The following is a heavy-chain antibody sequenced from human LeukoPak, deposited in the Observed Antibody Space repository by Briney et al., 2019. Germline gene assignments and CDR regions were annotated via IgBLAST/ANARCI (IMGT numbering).Heavy chain of an antibody. Sequence: GGSLRLSCAASGFTFSSYAMHWVRQAPGKGLEWVAVISYDGSNKYYADSAKGRFTISRDSSKNTLYLQMNSLRAEDTAVYYCARDLPPYSGYDLGLTFDYWGQGTLVTVSS. CDR3: ARDLPPYSGYDLGLTFDY. CDR1: GFTFSSYA. D-gene: IGHD5-12*01. V-gene: IGHV3-30*04. CDR2: ISYDGSNK. J-gene: IGHJ4*02.